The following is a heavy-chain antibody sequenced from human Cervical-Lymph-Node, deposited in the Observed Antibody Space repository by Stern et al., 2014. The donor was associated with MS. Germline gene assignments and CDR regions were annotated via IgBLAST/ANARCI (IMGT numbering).Heavy chain of an antibody. V-gene: IGHV1-18*01. J-gene: IGHJ4*02. CDR1: GYTFTYYA. CDR2: ISPYNGNT. Sequence: QVQLVQSGAEVKKPGASVNVSCKTSGYTFTYYAISRIRQAPGQGLEWVGWISPYNGNTNFVQKLQGRVAMTTDTSTSTAYMELRSLRSDDTAVYYCARDDDYTRRAIDYWGQGTLVTVSS. CDR3: ARDDDYTRRAIDY. D-gene: IGHD4-11*01.